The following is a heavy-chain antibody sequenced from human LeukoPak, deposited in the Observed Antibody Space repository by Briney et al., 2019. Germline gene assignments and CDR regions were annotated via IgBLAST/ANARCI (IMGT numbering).Heavy chain of an antibody. V-gene: IGHV4-30-2*01. CDR2: INHSGST. CDR1: GGSISSGGYY. CDR3: ARATEACYFDY. D-gene: IGHD5-12*01. Sequence: SQTLSLTCTVSGGSISSGGYYWSWIRQPPGKGLEWIGEINHSGSTNYNPSLKSRVTISVDTSKNQFSLKLSSVTAADTAVYYCARATEACYFDYWGQGTLVTVSS. J-gene: IGHJ4*02.